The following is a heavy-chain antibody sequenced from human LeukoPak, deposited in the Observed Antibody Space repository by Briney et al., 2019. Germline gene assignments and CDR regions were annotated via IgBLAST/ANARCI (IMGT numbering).Heavy chain of an antibody. CDR2: IYYSGST. CDR1: GGSISSGDYY. J-gene: IGHJ5*02. D-gene: IGHD3-16*01. Sequence: SETLSLTCTVSGGSISSGDYYWSWIRQPPGKGLEWIGYIYYSGSTYYNPSLKSRVTISVDTSKNQFSLKLSSVTAADTAVYYCARVERSMITFGGATNWFAPWGQGTLVTVSS. V-gene: IGHV4-30-4*01. CDR3: ARVERSMITFGGATNWFAP.